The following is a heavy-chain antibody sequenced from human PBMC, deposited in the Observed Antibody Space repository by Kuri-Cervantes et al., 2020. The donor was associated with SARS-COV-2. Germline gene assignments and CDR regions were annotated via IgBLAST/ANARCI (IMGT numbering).Heavy chain of an antibody. J-gene: IGHJ1*01. V-gene: IGHV6-1*01. CDR2: TYHRSKWYN. D-gene: IGHD2-15*01. Sequence: SETLSLTCAISGDSVSSTSAAWNWIRQSPSRGLEWLGRTYHRSKWYNEYAVSVKSRITINPDTSKNQFSLQLNFVTPEDTAAYYCARAPDGYCSGGSCYSGYFQHWGQGTLVTVSS. CDR3: ARAPDGYCSGGSCYSGYFQH. CDR1: GDSVSSTSAA.